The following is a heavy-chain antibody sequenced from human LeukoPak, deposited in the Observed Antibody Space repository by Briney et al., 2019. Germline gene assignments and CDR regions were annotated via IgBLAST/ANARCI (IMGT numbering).Heavy chain of an antibody. J-gene: IGHJ4*02. CDR2: IYTNGNT. Sequence: SETLSLTCTVSGGSLSSGGYYWSWIRQPAGKGLEWIGRIYTNGNTNYNPSLKSRVTISVDTSKNQFSLKLSSVTAADTAVYYCARAVRNYDYVWGSYRSSVYYFDYWGQGTLVTVSS. V-gene: IGHV4-61*02. D-gene: IGHD3-16*02. CDR3: ARAVRNYDYVWGSYRSSVYYFDY. CDR1: GGSLSSGGYY.